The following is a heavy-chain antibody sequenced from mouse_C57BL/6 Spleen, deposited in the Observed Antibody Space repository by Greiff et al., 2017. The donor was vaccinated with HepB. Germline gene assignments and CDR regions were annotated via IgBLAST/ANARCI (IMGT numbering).Heavy chain of an antibody. V-gene: IGHV1-82*01. CDR2: IYPGDGDT. Sequence: VQLQQSGPELVKPGASVKISCKASGYAFSSSWMNWVKQRPGKGLEWIGRIYPGDGDTNYNGKFKGKATLTADKSSSTAYMQLSSLTSEDSAVYFCARFLLSHYFDYWGQGTTLTVSS. J-gene: IGHJ2*01. D-gene: IGHD2-10*01. CDR3: ARFLLSHYFDY. CDR1: GYAFSSSW.